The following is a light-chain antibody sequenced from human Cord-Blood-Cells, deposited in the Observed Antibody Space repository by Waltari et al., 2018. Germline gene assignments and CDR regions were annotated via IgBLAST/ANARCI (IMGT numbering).Light chain of an antibody. CDR3: QQYYSTPYT. Sequence: DIVMTQSPDSLAVSLGERATINCKSSQSVLYSSNNKNYLACYQQKPGQPPKLLIYWASTRESGVPDRFSGSGSGTDFTLTSSSLQAEYVAVYDCQQYYSTPYTFGQGPKLEIK. CDR2: WAS. J-gene: IGKJ2*01. CDR1: QSVLYSSNNKNY. V-gene: IGKV4-1*01.